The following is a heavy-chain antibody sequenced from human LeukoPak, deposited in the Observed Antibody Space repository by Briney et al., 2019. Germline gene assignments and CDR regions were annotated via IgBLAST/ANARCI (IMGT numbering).Heavy chain of an antibody. CDR1: GGSISSYY. CDR3: ARGLSGSWYWFDP. J-gene: IGHJ5*02. D-gene: IGHD6-13*01. CDR2: IYTSGST. V-gene: IGHV4-4*07. Sequence: SETLSLTCTVSGGSISSYYWSWIRQPAGKGLEWIGLIYTSGSTIYNPSLESRVTMSVDTSKNQFSLKLTSVTAADTAVYYCARGLSGSWYWFDPWGQGTLVTVSS.